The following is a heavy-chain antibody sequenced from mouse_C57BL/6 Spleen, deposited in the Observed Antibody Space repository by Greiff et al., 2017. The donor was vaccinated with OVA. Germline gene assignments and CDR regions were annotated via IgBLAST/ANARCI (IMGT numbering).Heavy chain of an antibody. CDR3: ARAEIYDGDYGDY. CDR2: IYPRSGNT. Sequence: QVQLKESGAELARPGASVKLSCKASGYTFTSYGISWVKQRTGQGLEWIGEIYPRSGNTYYNEKFKGKATLTADKSSSTAYMELRSLTSEDSAVYFCARAEIYDGDYGDYWGQGTTLTVSS. D-gene: IGHD2-3*01. V-gene: IGHV1-81*01. CDR1: GYTFTSYG. J-gene: IGHJ2*01.